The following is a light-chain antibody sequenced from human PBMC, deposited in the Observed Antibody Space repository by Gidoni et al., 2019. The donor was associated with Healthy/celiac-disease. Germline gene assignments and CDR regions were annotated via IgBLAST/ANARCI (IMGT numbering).Light chain of an antibody. CDR2: WAS. CDR1: QSVLYSSNNKNY. J-gene: IGKJ5*01. V-gene: IGKV4-1*01. Sequence: DIVMTQSPDSLAVSLGERATINCKSSQSVLYSSNNKNYLAWYQQKPGQPPKLLIYWASTRESGVPDRFSGSGSGTDVTLTISSLQAEDGAVYYCQQYYSTPPITFGQGTRLEIK. CDR3: QQYYSTPPIT.